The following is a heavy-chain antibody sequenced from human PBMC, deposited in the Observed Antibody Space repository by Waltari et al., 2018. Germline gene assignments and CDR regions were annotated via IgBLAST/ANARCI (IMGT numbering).Heavy chain of an antibody. Sequence: QVQLVQSGAEVKKPGASVKVSCKASGYTFTGYYMHWVRQAPGQGLEWMGWINPNSGGKNYAQKFQGRVTMTRDTSISTAYMELSRLRSDDTAVYYCARWGPGIAAAGGWFDPWGQGTLVTVSS. CDR2: INPNSGGK. D-gene: IGHD6-13*01. V-gene: IGHV1-2*02. CDR1: GYTFTGYY. J-gene: IGHJ5*02. CDR3: ARWGPGIAAAGGWFDP.